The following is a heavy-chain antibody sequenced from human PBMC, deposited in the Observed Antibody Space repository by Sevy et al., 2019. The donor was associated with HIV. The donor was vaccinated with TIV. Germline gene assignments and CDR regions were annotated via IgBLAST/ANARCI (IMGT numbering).Heavy chain of an antibody. J-gene: IGHJ4*02. CDR1: GFTFSKYS. V-gene: IGHV3-23*01. CDR3: AREGCTKPHDY. Sequence: GGSLRLSCAASGFTFSKYSMSWVRQPPGKGLEWVSTLSFGCGEINYADSVKGRFTITRVNSKSSVYLQMNNLRPEDMAVYYCAREGCTKPHDYWGQGTLVTVSS. CDR2: LSFGCGEI. D-gene: IGHD2-8*01.